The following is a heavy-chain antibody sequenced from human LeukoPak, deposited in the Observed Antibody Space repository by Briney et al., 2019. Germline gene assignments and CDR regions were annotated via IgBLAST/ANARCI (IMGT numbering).Heavy chain of an antibody. V-gene: IGHV3-33*01. CDR3: AAGVHFFDY. CDR2: IWYDGSNK. D-gene: IGHD3-3*01. J-gene: IGHJ4*02. CDR1: GFSFSNYG. Sequence: SGGSLRLSCAASGFSFSNYGMHWVRQAPGKGLEWVAIIWYDGSNKYYADSVKGRFTISRDNSKNTLYLQMNSLRAEDTALYYCAAGVHFFDYWGQGTLVTVSS.